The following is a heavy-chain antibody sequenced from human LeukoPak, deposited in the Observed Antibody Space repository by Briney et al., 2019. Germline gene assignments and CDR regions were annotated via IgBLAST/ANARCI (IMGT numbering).Heavy chain of an antibody. Sequence: GSLRLSCAASGFTFSNAWMSLIRQPPGKGLEWVGEINHSGSTNYNPSLKSRVTISVDTSKNQFSLKLSSVTAADTAVYYCARETYHYYGSGSFVDYWGQGTLVTVSS. J-gene: IGHJ4*02. CDR2: INHSGST. D-gene: IGHD3-10*01. V-gene: IGHV4-34*01. CDR1: GFTFSNAW. CDR3: ARETYHYYGSGSFVDY.